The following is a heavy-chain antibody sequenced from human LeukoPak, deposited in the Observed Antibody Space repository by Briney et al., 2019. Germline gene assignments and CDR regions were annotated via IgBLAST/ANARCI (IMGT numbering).Heavy chain of an antibody. CDR1: GFTFSSYW. Sequence: GGSLRLSCAASGFTFSSYWMHWVRQAPGKGLVWVSRINSDGSSTGYADSVKGRFTISRDNAKNTLYLQMNSLRAEDTAVYYCSRGTTYSSGWYDMWGQGTLVTVSS. CDR2: INSDGSST. J-gene: IGHJ5*02. V-gene: IGHV3-74*01. CDR3: SRGTTYSSGWYDM. D-gene: IGHD6-19*01.